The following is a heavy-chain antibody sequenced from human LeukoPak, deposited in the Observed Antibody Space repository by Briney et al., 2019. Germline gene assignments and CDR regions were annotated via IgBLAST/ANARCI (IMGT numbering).Heavy chain of an antibody. Sequence: ASVKVSCKASGYTFTSYGISWVRQAPGQGLEWMGWISAYNVNTNDAQKLQGRVTMTTDTSTTTAYMELRSLRSDDTAEYYCARVPVSGPGARFDYWGQGTLVTVSS. CDR1: GYTFTSYG. D-gene: IGHD4-11*01. CDR2: ISAYNVNT. J-gene: IGHJ4*02. V-gene: IGHV1-18*01. CDR3: ARVPVSGPGARFDY.